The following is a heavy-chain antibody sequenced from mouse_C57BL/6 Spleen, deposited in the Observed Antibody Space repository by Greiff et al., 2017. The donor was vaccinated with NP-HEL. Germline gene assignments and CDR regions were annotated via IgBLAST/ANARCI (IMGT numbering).Heavy chain of an antibody. CDR2: ISSGSSTI. V-gene: IGHV5-17*01. CDR1: GFTFSDYG. J-gene: IGHJ4*01. CDR3: ARGDGSSYDYAMDY. D-gene: IGHD1-1*01. Sequence: DVKLVESGGGLVKPGGSLKLSCAASGFTFSDYGMHWVRQAPEKGLEWVAYISSGSSTIYYADTVKGRFTISRDNAKNTLFLQMTSLRSEDTAMYYCARGDGSSYDYAMDYWGQGTSVTVSS.